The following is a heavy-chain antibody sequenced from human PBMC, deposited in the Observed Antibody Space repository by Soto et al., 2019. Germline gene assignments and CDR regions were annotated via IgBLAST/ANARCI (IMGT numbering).Heavy chain of an antibody. CDR1: GGSVSSGSYY. CDR2: IYYSGST. CDR3: ARDQVTIFGVVKPRVYNWFDP. D-gene: IGHD3-3*01. V-gene: IGHV4-61*01. J-gene: IGHJ5*02. Sequence: LSLTCTVSGGSVSSGSYYWSWIRQPPGKGLEWIGYIYYSGSTNYNPSLKSRVTISVDTSKNQFSLKLSSVTAADTAVYYCARDQVTIFGVVKPRVYNWFDPWGQGTLVTVPQ.